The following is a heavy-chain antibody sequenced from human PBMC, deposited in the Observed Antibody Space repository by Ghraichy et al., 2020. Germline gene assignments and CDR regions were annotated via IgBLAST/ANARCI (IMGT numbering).Heavy chain of an antibody. J-gene: IGHJ4*02. Sequence: GGSLRLSCAASRFTFSDYYMNWIRQAPGKGLEWLSSISSSGSPIYYADSVKGRFTISRDNAKNSLYLQMNSLRAEDTAMYYCARGWQQVDWGQGTLVTVSS. CDR1: RFTFSDYY. CDR3: ARGWQQVD. CDR2: ISSSGSPI. V-gene: IGHV3-11*01. D-gene: IGHD6-13*01.